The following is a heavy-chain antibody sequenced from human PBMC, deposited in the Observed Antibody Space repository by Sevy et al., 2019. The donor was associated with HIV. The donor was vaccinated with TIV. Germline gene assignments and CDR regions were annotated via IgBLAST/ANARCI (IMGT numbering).Heavy chain of an antibody. D-gene: IGHD1-1*01. Sequence: GGSLRLSCVGSGFTFSNYGMTWVRQAPGKGLEWVSSISVTRARTYYADSVRGRFTVSRDNSENTLYLQMNSLRAEDTAVYYCTKDPNDYCHSFDIWGQGTLVTVSS. J-gene: IGHJ3*02. CDR2: ISVTRART. CDR1: GFTFSNYG. CDR3: TKDPNDYCHSFDI. V-gene: IGHV3-23*01.